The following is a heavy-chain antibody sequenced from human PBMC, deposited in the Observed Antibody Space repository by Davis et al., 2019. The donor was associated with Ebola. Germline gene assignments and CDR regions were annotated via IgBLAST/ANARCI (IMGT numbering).Heavy chain of an antibody. CDR3: ARIRPRWYYDFWSGSNWFDP. CDR1: GGSISSSNW. CDR2: IYHSGST. V-gene: IGHV4-4*02. J-gene: IGHJ5*02. D-gene: IGHD3-3*01. Sequence: GSLRLSCTVSGGSISSSNWWSWVRQPPGKGLEWIGEIYHSGSTNYNPSLKSRVTISVDTSKNQFSLKLSSVTAADTAVYYCARIRPRWYYDFWSGSNWFDPWGQGTLVTVSS.